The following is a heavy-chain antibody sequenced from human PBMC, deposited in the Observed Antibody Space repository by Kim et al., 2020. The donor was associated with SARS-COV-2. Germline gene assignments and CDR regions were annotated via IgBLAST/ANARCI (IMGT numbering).Heavy chain of an antibody. V-gene: IGHV3-7*01. CDR3: AREDRVAGGY. Sequence: EKYYVDSVKGRFTISRDNAKNSLYLQMNSLRAEDTAVYYCAREDRVAGGYWGQGTLVTVSS. J-gene: IGHJ4*02. CDR2: EK. D-gene: IGHD2-15*01.